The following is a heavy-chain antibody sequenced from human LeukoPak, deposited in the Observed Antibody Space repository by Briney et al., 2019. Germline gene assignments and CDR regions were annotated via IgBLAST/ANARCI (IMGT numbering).Heavy chain of an antibody. CDR3: AKDSDYGGNFNWFDP. Sequence: GGSLRLSCAASGFTFSIYAMSWVRQAPGKGLEWVSAISGSGGSTYYADSVKGRFTISRDNSKNTLYLQMNSLRAEDTAVYYCAKDSDYGGNFNWFDPRGQGTLVTVSS. V-gene: IGHV3-23*01. CDR2: ISGSGGST. D-gene: IGHD4-23*01. J-gene: IGHJ5*02. CDR1: GFTFSIYA.